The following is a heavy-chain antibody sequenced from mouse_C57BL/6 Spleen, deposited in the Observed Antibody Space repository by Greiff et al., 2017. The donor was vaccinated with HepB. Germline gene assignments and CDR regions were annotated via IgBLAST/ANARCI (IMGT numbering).Heavy chain of an antibody. Sequence: QVQLQQPGAELVRPGSSVKLSCKASGYTFTSYWMAWVKQRPGQGLEWIGNIYPSDIVTQYNQKFKDKATLTVDKSSSTAYMQLSSLTSEDSAVYYCAIDCSGSWFAYWGQGTLITGSA. CDR1: GYTFTSYW. D-gene: IGHD3-2*02. CDR2: IYPSDIVT. CDR3: AIDCSGSWFAY. V-gene: IGHV1-61*01. J-gene: IGHJ3*01.